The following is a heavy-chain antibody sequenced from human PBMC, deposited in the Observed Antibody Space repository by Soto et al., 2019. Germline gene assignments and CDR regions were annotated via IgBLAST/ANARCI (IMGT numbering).Heavy chain of an antibody. V-gene: IGHV4-30-4*01. D-gene: IGHD2-15*01. J-gene: IGHJ5*01. CDR2: LYKSTTT. CDR3: ARGRYCLTGRCFPNWFDS. Sequence: QVHLLESGPGLVKPSQTLSLTCSVSGDSISTVDYFWAWIRQPPGQALEYIGYLYKSTTTYYNPSFESRVPISLDTSKSQFSLTVTSVTAADTAVYFCARGRYCLTGRCFPNWFDSWGQGTLVTVSS. CDR1: GDSISTVDYF.